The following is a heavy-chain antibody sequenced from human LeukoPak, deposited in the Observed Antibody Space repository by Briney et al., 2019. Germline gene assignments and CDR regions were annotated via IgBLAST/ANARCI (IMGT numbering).Heavy chain of an antibody. J-gene: IGHJ4*02. CDR2: IWYDGSTK. CDR3: ARPGPGSSSFDY. V-gene: IGHV3-33*01. D-gene: IGHD6-6*01. CDR1: GFTFSRNG. Sequence: PGRSLRLSCAASGFTFSRNGMHWVRQAPGKGLEWVAVIWYDGSTKYYADSVKGRFTVSRDNSENTVFLQMDSLRADDTAVYYCARPGPGSSSFDYWGQGTLVTVSS.